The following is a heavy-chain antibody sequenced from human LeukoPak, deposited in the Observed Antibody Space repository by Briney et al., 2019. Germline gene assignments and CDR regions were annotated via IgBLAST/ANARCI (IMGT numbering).Heavy chain of an antibody. CDR1: GYTFTGYY. CDR2: INPNSGSI. Sequence: ASVKVSCKASGYTFTGYYMHWVRQAPGQGLEWMGWINPNSGSINYAQKFQGRVTMTRDTSISTAYMELSRLRSDDTAVYYCARDTPPDYYDSSGSYGLSDYWGEGTLVTVSS. CDR3: ARDTPPDYYDSSGSYGLSDY. J-gene: IGHJ4*02. D-gene: IGHD3-22*01. V-gene: IGHV1-2*02.